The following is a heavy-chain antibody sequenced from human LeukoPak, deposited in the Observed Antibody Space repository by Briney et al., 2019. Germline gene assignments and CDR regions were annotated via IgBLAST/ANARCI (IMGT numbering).Heavy chain of an antibody. CDR3: ARVHGSGSFPFDY. V-gene: IGHV3-7*01. Sequence: GSLRLSCAASGFTFSSYWMSWVRQAPGKGLEWVANIKQDGSEKYYVDSVKGRFTISRDNAKNSLYLQMNSLRAEDTAVYYCARVHGSGSFPFDYWGQGTLVTVSS. CDR1: GFTFSSYW. D-gene: IGHD1-26*01. J-gene: IGHJ4*02. CDR2: IKQDGSEK.